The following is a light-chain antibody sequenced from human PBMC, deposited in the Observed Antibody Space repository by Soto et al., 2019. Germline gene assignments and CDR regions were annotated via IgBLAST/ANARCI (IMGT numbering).Light chain of an antibody. CDR2: DVS. Sequence: QSALTQPASVSASPGQSITISCTGTSNDVGRYNYVSWYQHHPDKAPKLIIFDVSDRPSGVSNRFSGSKSGNTASLTISGLQAEDEADYYCSSYTTTNTVLFGGGTQLTVL. J-gene: IGLJ2*01. CDR3: SSYTTTNTVL. CDR1: SNDVGRYNY. V-gene: IGLV2-14*03.